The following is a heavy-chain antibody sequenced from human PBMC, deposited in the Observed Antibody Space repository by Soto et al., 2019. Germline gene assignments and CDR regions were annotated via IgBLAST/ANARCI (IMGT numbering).Heavy chain of an antibody. CDR2: INHVGGT. D-gene: IGHD3-16*01. CDR3: VRIRYQLPSSVLWLDP. J-gene: IGHJ5*02. V-gene: IGHV4-34*01. Sequence: SETLSLTCAVYGGFLSESYWTWIRQPPGKGLEWIGGINHVGGTNYNPSLKSRVTMSVDTSQNQFSLRLISVTAADTAMYFCVRIRYQLPSSVLWLDPWGQGTPVTVSS. CDR1: GGFLSESY.